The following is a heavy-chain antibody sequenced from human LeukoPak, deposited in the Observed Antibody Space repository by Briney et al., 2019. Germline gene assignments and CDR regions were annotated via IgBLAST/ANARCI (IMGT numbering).Heavy chain of an antibody. CDR1: GFIFSSYT. Sequence: GGSLRLSCAASGFIFSSYTLNWVRQAPGKGLEWISSITGSSAYIYYADSVKGRFTISRDNAKNSLYLQMNSLRAEDTAVYYCVRGGYCTGGSCLLVYWGQGTLVTVSS. D-gene: IGHD2-15*01. CDR2: ITGSSAYI. CDR3: VRGGYCTGGSCLLVY. V-gene: IGHV3-21*01. J-gene: IGHJ4*02.